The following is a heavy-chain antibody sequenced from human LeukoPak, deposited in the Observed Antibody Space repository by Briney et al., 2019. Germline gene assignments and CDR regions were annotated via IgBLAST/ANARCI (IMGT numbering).Heavy chain of an antibody. Sequence: GGSLRLSCAASGFTFSSYSMNWVRQAPGKGLEWVAFIRYDGSNKYYADSVKGRFTISRDNSKNTLYLQMNSLRAEDTAVYYCAKGVDEYSSSWGYYYYMDVWGKGTTVTVSS. CDR3: AKGVDEYSSSWGYYYYMDV. CDR1: GFTFSSYS. D-gene: IGHD6-6*01. V-gene: IGHV3-30*02. J-gene: IGHJ6*03. CDR2: IRYDGSNK.